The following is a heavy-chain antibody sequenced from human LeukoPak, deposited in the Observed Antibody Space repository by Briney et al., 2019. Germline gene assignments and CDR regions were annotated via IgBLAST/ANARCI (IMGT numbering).Heavy chain of an antibody. CDR1: GFTFSTYW. J-gene: IGHJ4*02. CDR3: ATSGSYYDY. Sequence: GGSLRLSCAASGFTFSTYWMNWVRQAPGKRLEWVANMNQDGSEKYYVDSVKGRFTISRDNAKNSLYLHMNSLRAEDTAVYYCATSGSYYDYWGQGTLVTVSS. CDR2: MNQDGSEK. V-gene: IGHV3-7*02. D-gene: IGHD1-26*01.